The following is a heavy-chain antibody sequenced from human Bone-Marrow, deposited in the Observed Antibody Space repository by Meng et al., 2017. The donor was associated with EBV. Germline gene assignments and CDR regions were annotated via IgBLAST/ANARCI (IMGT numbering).Heavy chain of an antibody. Sequence: EVQLVESGGGRVKPGGCLRLSCGASGFTFSSYSMNWVRQAPGKGLEWVSSISSSSSYIYYADSVKGRFTISRDNAKNSLYLQMNSLRAEDTAVYYCARDSMITFGGVIAPNWFDPWGQGTLVIVSS. CDR3: ARDSMITFGGVIAPNWFDP. D-gene: IGHD3-16*02. V-gene: IGHV3-21*01. CDR1: GFTFSSYS. J-gene: IGHJ5*02. CDR2: ISSSSSYI.